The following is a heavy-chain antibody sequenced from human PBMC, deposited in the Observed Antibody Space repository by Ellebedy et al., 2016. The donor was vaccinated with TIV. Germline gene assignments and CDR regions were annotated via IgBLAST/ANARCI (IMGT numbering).Heavy chain of an antibody. CDR1: GFTFSDYY. D-gene: IGHD3-9*01. Sequence: GGSLRLSCAASGFTFSDYYMSWIRQAPGKGLEWVSYISSSSSYTNYADSVKGRFTISRDNAKNSLYLQMNSLRAEDTAVYYCARDPTPHYDILTGYYKGYYYGMDVWGQGTTVTVSS. CDR2: ISSSSSYT. CDR3: ARDPTPHYDILTGYYKGYYYGMDV. J-gene: IGHJ6*02. V-gene: IGHV3-11*06.